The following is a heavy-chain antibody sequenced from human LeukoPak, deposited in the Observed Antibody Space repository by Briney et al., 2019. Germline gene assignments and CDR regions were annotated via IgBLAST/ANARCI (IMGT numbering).Heavy chain of an antibody. CDR3: ARTPRNGYNYYFDY. Sequence: SETLSLTCTVSGGSISSYYWSWIRQPPGKGLEWIGYIYYSGSTNYNPSLKSRITISVDTSKNQFSLKLSSVTVVDTAVYYCARTPRNGYNYYFDYWGQGTLVTVSS. D-gene: IGHD5-24*01. V-gene: IGHV4-59*01. J-gene: IGHJ4*02. CDR2: IYYSGST. CDR1: GGSISSYY.